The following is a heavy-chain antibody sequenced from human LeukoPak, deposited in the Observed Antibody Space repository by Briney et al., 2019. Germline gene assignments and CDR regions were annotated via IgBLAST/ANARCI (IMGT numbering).Heavy chain of an antibody. CDR2: IYYSGST. J-gene: IGHJ4*02. CDR1: GGSIRSYY. CDR3: ARVQGNSWFVFDY. V-gene: IGHV4-59*08. D-gene: IGHD6-13*01. Sequence: SETLSLTSTSSGGSIRSYYWTRIRQPPGKGLEWIGYIYYSGSTNYNPSLKSRVTISVDTSKNQFSLKLSSVTAADTAVYYCARVQGNSWFVFDYLVQGTLVTVSS.